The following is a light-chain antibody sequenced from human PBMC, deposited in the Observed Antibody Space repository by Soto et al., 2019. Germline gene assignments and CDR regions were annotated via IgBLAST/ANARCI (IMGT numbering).Light chain of an antibody. CDR3: CSSAGSSTSYV. J-gene: IGLJ1*01. Sequence: QSVLTQPASVSGSPGQSITISCTGTSSDVGSYNLVSWYQQHPGKAPKLMIYEGSKRPSGVSHRFSGSKSGNTASLTTSGLQAEDEADYYCCSSAGSSTSYVFGTGTKLTVL. CDR2: EGS. V-gene: IGLV2-23*01. CDR1: SSDVGSYNL.